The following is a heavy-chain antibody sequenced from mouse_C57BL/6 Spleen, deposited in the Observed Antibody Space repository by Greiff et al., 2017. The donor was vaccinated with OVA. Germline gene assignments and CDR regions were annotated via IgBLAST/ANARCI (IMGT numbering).Heavy chain of an antibody. CDR2: ISSGSSTI. D-gene: IGHD4-1*02. CDR1: GFTFSDYG. V-gene: IGHV5-17*01. J-gene: IGHJ2*01. Sequence: DVMLVESGGGLVKPGGSLKLSCAASGFTFSDYGMHWVRQAPEKGLEWVAYISSGSSTIYYADTVKGRFTISRANAKNTLFLQMTSLRSEETAMYYCARAPTGPLDYWGQGTTLTVSS. CDR3: ARAPTGPLDY.